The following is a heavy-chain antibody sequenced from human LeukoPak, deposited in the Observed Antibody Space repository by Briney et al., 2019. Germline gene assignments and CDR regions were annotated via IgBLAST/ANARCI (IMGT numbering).Heavy chain of an antibody. D-gene: IGHD2-2*01. Sequence: ASVKVSCKASGGTFSSYTISWVRQAPGQGLEWMGRIIPILGIANYAQKFQGRVTITADKSTSTAYMELSSLRSEDTAVYYCATYCSSTSCSGHFDYLRQGTLVTVSS. J-gene: IGHJ4*02. CDR3: ATYCSSTSCSGHFDY. CDR2: IIPILGIA. CDR1: GGTFSSYT. V-gene: IGHV1-69*02.